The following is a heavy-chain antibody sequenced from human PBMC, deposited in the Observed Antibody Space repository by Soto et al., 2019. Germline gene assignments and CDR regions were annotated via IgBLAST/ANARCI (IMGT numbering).Heavy chain of an antibody. Sequence: DVQLLESGGGLVQPGGSLTLSCAASRFTFSDFAMSWVRQAPGKGLEWVSSIGGGGSDTYYADSVKGRVTISRENSKNTLYLQMDSLRDEDTAVYYCAKDAVPYNGKWDWFDSWGQGTLFIVSS. CDR1: RFTFSDFA. D-gene: IGHD1-20*01. V-gene: IGHV3-23*01. CDR2: IGGGGSDT. J-gene: IGHJ5*01. CDR3: AKDAVPYNGKWDWFDS.